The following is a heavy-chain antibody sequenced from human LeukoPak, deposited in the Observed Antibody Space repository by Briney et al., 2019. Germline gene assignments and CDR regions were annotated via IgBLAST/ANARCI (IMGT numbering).Heavy chain of an antibody. V-gene: IGHV3-23*01. J-gene: IGHJ4*02. CDR2: VKGGGGDP. Sequence: TGGSLRLSCAASGFTFSTYAMGWVRQAPGKGLRWVSSVKGGGGDPFYADSVKGRFTISRDNSKNTLFLQLNSLRAEDSAVYYCAKGGHDFNPFYWWGQGTLVTVSS. CDR1: GFTFSTYA. D-gene: IGHD2-21*02. CDR3: AKGGHDFNPFYW.